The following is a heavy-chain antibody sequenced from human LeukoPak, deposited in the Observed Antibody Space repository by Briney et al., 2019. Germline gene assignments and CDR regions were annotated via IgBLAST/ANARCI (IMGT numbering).Heavy chain of an antibody. Sequence: GGSLRLSCAASGFTFSNYGMHWVRQAPGKGLEWVAVIWYDGSNKYYADSVKGRFTISRDNSKNTLYLQMNSLRAEDTAVYYCAKLGGIHHMSGYYFDYWGQGTLVTVSS. CDR1: GFTFSNYG. D-gene: IGHD5-18*01. J-gene: IGHJ4*02. V-gene: IGHV3-33*06. CDR2: IWYDGSNK. CDR3: AKLGGIHHMSGYYFDY.